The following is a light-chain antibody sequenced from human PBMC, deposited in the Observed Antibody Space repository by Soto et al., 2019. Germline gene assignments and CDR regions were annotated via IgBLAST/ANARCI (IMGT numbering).Light chain of an antibody. V-gene: IGKV1-17*01. CDR1: QDIRND. CDR3: PQHESYPPT. J-gene: IGKJ2*01. Sequence: DIQMTQSPSSLSASVGDRVTIACRASQDIRNDLGWYQQKPGKAPMRLIYAASSLQSGVPSRFSGRASGTQYNITISSLQPEAFEASYCPQHESYPPTFGHATKLEIK. CDR2: AAS.